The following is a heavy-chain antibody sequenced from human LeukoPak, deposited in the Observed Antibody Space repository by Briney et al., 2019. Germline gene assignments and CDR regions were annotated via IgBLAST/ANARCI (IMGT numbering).Heavy chain of an antibody. CDR2: ISAYNGNT. CDR3: ARGNLYNWNDGRSDY. CDR1: GYTFTSYG. V-gene: IGHV1-18*01. D-gene: IGHD1-1*01. Sequence: ASVKVSCKASGYTFTSYGISWVRQAPGQGLEWMGWISAYNGNTNYAQKLQGRVTMTTDTSTSTAYMELRSLRSDDTAVYYCARGNLYNWNDGRSDYWGQGTLVTVSS. J-gene: IGHJ4*02.